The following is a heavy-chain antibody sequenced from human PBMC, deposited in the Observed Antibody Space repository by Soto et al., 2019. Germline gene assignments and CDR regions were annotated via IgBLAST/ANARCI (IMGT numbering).Heavy chain of an antibody. V-gene: IGHV3-7*01. J-gene: IGHJ4*02. CDR1: GFTFSKYW. CDR2: IKQDGSEK. CDR3: ATSSYSSGWYAVY. Sequence: TGGSLRLSCAASGFTFSKYWMSWVRQAPGKGLEWVANIKQDGSEKYYVDSVKGRFTISRDNAKNSLYLQMNSLRAEDTAVYYCATSSYSSGWYAVYWCQGTLVTVSS. D-gene: IGHD6-19*01.